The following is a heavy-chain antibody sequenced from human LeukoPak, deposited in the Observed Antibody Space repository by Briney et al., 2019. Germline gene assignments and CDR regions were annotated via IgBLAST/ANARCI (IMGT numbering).Heavy chain of an antibody. Sequence: SETLSLTCTVSGGSISSSSYYWGWIRQPPGKGLEWIGSIYYSGSTYYNPSLKSRVTISVDTSKNQFSLKLSSVTAADTAVYHCAGDRSSGWYGYYYYGMDVWGQGTTVTVSS. V-gene: IGHV4-39*01. J-gene: IGHJ6*02. CDR3: AGDRSSGWYGYYYYGMDV. CDR2: IYYSGST. CDR1: GGSISSSSYY. D-gene: IGHD6-19*01.